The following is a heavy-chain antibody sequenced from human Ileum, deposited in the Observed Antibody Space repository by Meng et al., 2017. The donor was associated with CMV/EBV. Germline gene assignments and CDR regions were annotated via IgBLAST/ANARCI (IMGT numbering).Heavy chain of an antibody. V-gene: IGHV3-13*01. J-gene: IGHJ3*02. CDR2: ISTAGDT. CDR1: GFTFSNYD. CDR3: ARSNWNNENAFDI. Sequence: CAASGFTFSNYDMHWVRQTTGQGLEWVSGISTAGDTYYPGSVKGRFSISREDAKNSLYLQMNSLSAGDTAVYYCARSNWNNENAFDIWGQGAMVTVSS. D-gene: IGHD1/OR15-1a*01.